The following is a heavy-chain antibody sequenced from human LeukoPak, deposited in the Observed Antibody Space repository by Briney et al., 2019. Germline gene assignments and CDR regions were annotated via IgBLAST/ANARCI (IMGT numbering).Heavy chain of an antibody. CDR3: ARGPGWNYFDY. Sequence: GGSLRLSCAASGLTVRTNSLAWVRQAPGKGLEWVSVFYSGGNTYYADSVQGRFIISRDNSKNTVYLHMSSLRAEDTALYYCARGPGWNYFDYWGQGTLVTVSS. D-gene: IGHD6-19*01. CDR2: FYSGGNT. V-gene: IGHV3-66*01. J-gene: IGHJ4*02. CDR1: GLTVRTNS.